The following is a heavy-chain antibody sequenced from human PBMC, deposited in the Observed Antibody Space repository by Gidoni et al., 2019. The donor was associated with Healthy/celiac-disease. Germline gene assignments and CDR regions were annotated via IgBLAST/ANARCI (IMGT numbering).Heavy chain of an antibody. J-gene: IGHJ4*02. CDR2: ICGSGGST. D-gene: IGHD3-22*01. Sequence: EVQLLESGGGLVQPGGSLRLSCAASGFTFSSYAMSWVRQAPGKGLEWVSAICGSGGSTYYADSVKSRFTISRDNSKNTLYLQMNSLRAEDTAVYYCAKYTYYYDSSGYYPIDYWGQGTLVTVSS. CDR3: AKYTYYYDSSGYYPIDY. V-gene: IGHV3-23*01. CDR1: GFTFSSYA.